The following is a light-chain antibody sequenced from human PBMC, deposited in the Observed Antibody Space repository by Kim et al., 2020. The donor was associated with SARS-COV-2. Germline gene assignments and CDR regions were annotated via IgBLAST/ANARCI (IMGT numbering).Light chain of an antibody. CDR2: GAD. CDR1: SANRGGSY. V-gene: IGLV1-51*01. CDR3: GTWDTSLRAVV. J-gene: IGLJ2*01. Sequence: GQEVTISGAGSSANRGGSYVAWYQQVPGRAPILRIYGADGRPSGIPDRLSGSKSGTSATLGISGLQTGDEADYDCGTWDTSLRAVVFGGGTKLTVL.